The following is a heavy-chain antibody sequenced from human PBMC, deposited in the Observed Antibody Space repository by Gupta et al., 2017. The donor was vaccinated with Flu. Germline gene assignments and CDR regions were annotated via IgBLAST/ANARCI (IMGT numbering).Heavy chain of an antibody. V-gene: IGHV1-69*01. CDR2: INPIFGTR. Sequence: ISWVRQAPGQGLEWMGGINPIFGTRNNAQKFQGRVTITADESTSTAYMDLSSLRSDDTAVYYCARVIVGATSGYYYYMDVWGKGTTVTVSS. J-gene: IGHJ6*03. D-gene: IGHD1-26*01. CDR3: ARVIVGATSGYYYYMDV.